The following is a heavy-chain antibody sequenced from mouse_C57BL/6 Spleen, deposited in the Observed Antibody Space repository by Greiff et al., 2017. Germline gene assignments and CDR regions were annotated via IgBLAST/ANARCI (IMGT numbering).Heavy chain of an antibody. CDR2: IYPGSGST. J-gene: IGHJ2*01. Sequence: QVQLQQPGAELVKPGASVKMSCKASGYTFTSYWITWVKQRPGQGLEWIGDIYPGSGSTNYNEKFKSKATLTVDTSSSTAYMQLSSLTSEDSAVYYGARFYYGKEGYYFDYRGQGTTLTVSS. D-gene: IGHD2-1*01. CDR3: ARFYYGKEGYYFDY. V-gene: IGHV1-55*01. CDR1: GYTFTSYW.